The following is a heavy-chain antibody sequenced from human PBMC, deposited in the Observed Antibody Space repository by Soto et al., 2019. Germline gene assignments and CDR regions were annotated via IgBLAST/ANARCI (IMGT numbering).Heavy chain of an antibody. Sequence: ASVKVSCKVSGYTLTELSMHWVRQAPGKGLAWMGGFDPEDGETIYAQKFQGRVTMTEDTSTDTAYMELSSLRSEDTAVYYCATGPWGRYFDWLPRDYWGQGTLVTVSS. CDR1: GYTLTELS. CDR2: FDPEDGET. D-gene: IGHD3-9*01. CDR3: ATGPWGRYFDWLPRDY. J-gene: IGHJ4*02. V-gene: IGHV1-24*01.